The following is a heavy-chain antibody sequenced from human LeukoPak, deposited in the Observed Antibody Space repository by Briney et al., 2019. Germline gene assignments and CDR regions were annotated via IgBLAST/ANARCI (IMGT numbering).Heavy chain of an antibody. Sequence: GASVKVSCKASGYTFTSYGISWVRQAPGQGLEWMGWISAYNGNTNYAQKLQDRVAMTTDTSTSTAYMELRSLRSDDTAVYYCASSRGSGRNSRSNTYYYGMDVWGQGTTVTVSS. J-gene: IGHJ6*02. CDR1: GYTFTSYG. V-gene: IGHV1-18*01. CDR2: ISAYNGNT. D-gene: IGHD3-10*01. CDR3: ASSRGSGRNSRSNTYYYGMDV.